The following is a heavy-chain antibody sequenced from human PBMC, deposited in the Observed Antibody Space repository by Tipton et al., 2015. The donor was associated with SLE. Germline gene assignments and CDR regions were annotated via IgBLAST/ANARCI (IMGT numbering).Heavy chain of an antibody. CDR3: ARGCSSSTCEPFYFFGMDV. D-gene: IGHD2-2*01. CDR2: FYYGKST. V-gene: IGHV4-39*07. CDR1: GGSISSSSFY. Sequence: TLSLTCTVSGGSISSSSFYWGWIRQPPGKGLEWIGSFYYGKSTFYNPSLKGRVTITVDMSKNQFSLRLISVTAADTAVYYCARGCSSSTCEPFYFFGMDVWGQGTTVTVSS. J-gene: IGHJ6*02.